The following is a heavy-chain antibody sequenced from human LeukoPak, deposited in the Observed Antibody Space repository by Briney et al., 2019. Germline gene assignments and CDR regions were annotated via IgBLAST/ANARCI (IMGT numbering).Heavy chain of an antibody. CDR3: ARALSMTVAGDY. CDR1: GGSISSSSYY. D-gene: IGHD6-19*01. CDR2: IYYSGST. J-gene: IGHJ4*02. V-gene: IGHV4-39*07. Sequence: PSETLSLTCTVSGGSISSSSYYWGWIRQPPGKGLEWIGSIYYSGSTYYNPSLKSRVTISVDTSKNQFSLKLSSVTAADTAVYYCARALSMTVAGDYWGQGTLVTVSS.